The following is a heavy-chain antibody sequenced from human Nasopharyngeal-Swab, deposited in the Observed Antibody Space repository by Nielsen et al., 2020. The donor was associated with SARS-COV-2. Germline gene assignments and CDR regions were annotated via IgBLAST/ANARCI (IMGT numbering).Heavy chain of an antibody. Sequence: SGPTLVKPTQTLTLTCTFSGFSLSTSGMCVSWIRQPPGKALEWLALIDWEDDKYYSTSLKTRLTISKDTSKNQVVLTVTDMDPVDTATYYCARTPPTIAAHAFDIWGQGSMVTVSS. CDR1: GFSLSTSGMC. J-gene: IGHJ3*02. CDR2: IDWEDDK. CDR3: ARTPPTIAAHAFDI. D-gene: IGHD6-13*01. V-gene: IGHV2-70*01.